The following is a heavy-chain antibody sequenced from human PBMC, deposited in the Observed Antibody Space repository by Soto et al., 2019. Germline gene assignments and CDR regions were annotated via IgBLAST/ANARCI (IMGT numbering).Heavy chain of an antibody. CDR3: ARTYGDYVPAFDI. CDR1: GVSISSSSYY. Sequence: PSETLTLTCTVSGVSISSSSYYWGWIRQPPGKGLEWIGSIYYSGSTYYNPSLKSRVTISVDTSKNQFSLKLSSVTAADTAVYYCARTYGDYVPAFDIWGQGTMVTVSS. CDR2: IYYSGST. V-gene: IGHV4-39*01. J-gene: IGHJ3*02. D-gene: IGHD4-17*01.